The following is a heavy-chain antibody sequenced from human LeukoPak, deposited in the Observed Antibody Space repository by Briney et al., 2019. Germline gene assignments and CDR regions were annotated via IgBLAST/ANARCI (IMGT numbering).Heavy chain of an antibody. D-gene: IGHD5-18*01. V-gene: IGHV3-9*01. CDR1: GVTFDDYA. J-gene: IGHJ4*02. CDR3: AKDLVDTAMGGYGY. Sequence: GGSLRLSCAAAGVTFDDYAMHLVRQAPGKGLEWVSGISWNSGSIGYADSVKGRFTISRDNAKNSLYLQMNSLRAEDTALYYCAKDLVDTAMGGYGYWGQGTLVTVSS. CDR2: ISWNSGSI.